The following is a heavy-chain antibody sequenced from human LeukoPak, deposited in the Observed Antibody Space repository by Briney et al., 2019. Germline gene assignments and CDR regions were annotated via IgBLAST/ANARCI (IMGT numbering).Heavy chain of an antibody. D-gene: IGHD3-9*01. CDR1: GGSITNNNYY. Sequence: PSETLSLTCTVSGGSITNNNYYWGWIRQPPGEGLEWIGSIYYSGSTYYNPSLKSRVTMSVDTSKNQFALRVSSVTAADTAVYYCARLLSYDILTDNYYKYYMDVWGKGTTVTVSS. V-gene: IGHV4-39*01. CDR3: ARLLSYDILTDNYYKYYMDV. CDR2: IYYSGST. J-gene: IGHJ6*03.